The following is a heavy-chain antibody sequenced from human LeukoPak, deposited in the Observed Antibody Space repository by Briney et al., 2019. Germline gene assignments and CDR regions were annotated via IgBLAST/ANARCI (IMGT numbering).Heavy chain of an antibody. V-gene: IGHV4-39*01. J-gene: IGHJ6*02. CDR2: IYYSGST. CDR1: VGIISSRSYY. Sequence: SETLCPTCTVSVGIISSRSYYWGWMRQPPGKGLEWIGSIYYSGSTYSNPSLKSRVTISVDTSKNQFSLKLSSVTAADTAVYYCARLEGGSLYYYYYGMDVWGQGTTVTVSS. D-gene: IGHD1-26*01. CDR3: ARLEGGSLYYYYYGMDV.